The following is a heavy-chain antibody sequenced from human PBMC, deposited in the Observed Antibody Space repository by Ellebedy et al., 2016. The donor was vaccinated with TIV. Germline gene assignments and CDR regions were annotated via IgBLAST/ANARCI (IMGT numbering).Heavy chain of an antibody. CDR2: INSDGSST. D-gene: IGHD3-3*01. J-gene: IGHJ3*02. CDR3: ARVKRTIFGVVDDAFDI. CDR1: GFTFSSYW. V-gene: IGHV3-74*01. Sequence: GESLKISCAASGFTFSSYWMHWVRQAPGKGLVWVSRINSDGSSTSYADSVKGRFTISRDNAKNTLYLQMNSLRAEDTAVYYCARVKRTIFGVVDDAFDIWGQGTMVTVSS.